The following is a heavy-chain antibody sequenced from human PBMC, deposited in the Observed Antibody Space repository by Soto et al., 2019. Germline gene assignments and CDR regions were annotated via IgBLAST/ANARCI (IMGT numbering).Heavy chain of an antibody. CDR3: VNCHHWWSLRCDY. V-gene: IGHV3-23*01. Sequence: EVQLLESGGGLVQPGGSLRLSCTASGFTFSYCAMTWVRQTPGKGLEWVSTITGSGDKTSYSNSVEGRFTISRDNSNNTLYLQMNSLRAGDTALYYCVNCHHWWSLRCDYFGLGTLVTVSS. J-gene: IGHJ4*02. D-gene: IGHD3-16*01. CDR1: GFTFSYCA. CDR2: ITGSGDKT.